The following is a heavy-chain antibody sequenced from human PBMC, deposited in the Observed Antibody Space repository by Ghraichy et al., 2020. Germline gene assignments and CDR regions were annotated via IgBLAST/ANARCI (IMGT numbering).Heavy chain of an antibody. D-gene: IGHD3-10*01. CDR2: IIPIFGTA. V-gene: IGHV1-69*13. CDR1: GGTFSSYA. Sequence: SVKVSCKASGGTFSSYAISWVRQAPGQGLEWMGGIIPIFGTANYAQKFQGRVTITADESTSTAYMELSSLRSEDTAVYYCARVGITMEEYYYYYMDVWGKGTTVTVSS. J-gene: IGHJ6*03. CDR3: ARVGITMEEYYYYYMDV.